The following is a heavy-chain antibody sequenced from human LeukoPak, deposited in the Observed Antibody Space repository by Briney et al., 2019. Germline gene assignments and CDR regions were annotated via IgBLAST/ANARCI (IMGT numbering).Heavy chain of an antibody. Sequence: ASVKVSCKASGYTFTSYYMHWVRQAPGQGLEWMGIINPSGGSTNYAQKFQGRVTMTRDTSTNTVYMELSSLRSEDTAVYYCARGPSITMVRGGQRYYYMDVWGKGTTVTISS. V-gene: IGHV1-46*01. D-gene: IGHD3-10*01. CDR3: ARGPSITMVRGGQRYYYMDV. CDR1: GYTFTSYY. J-gene: IGHJ6*03. CDR2: INPSGGST.